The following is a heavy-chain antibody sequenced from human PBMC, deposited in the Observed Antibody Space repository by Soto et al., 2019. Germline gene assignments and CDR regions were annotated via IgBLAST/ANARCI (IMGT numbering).Heavy chain of an antibody. Sequence: QVHLVQSGAEVKKPGSSVKVSCKASGGTFSNHAINWVRQAPGQGLEWMGRIIAIFTTTNYAQKFQGRVTIPADESTISAYMELSSLKHDDTAVYYCARGVAADGTFREDVFDIWGQGTLVTVSS. V-gene: IGHV1-69*12. J-gene: IGHJ3*02. D-gene: IGHD6-13*01. CDR1: GGTFSNHA. CDR2: IIAIFTTT. CDR3: ARGVAADGTFREDVFDI.